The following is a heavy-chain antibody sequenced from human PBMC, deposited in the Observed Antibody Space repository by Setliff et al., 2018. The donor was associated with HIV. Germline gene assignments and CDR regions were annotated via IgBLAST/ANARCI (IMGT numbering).Heavy chain of an antibody. V-gene: IGHV4-34*01. CDR2: INHSGST. CDR3: ARLRWAATAGTWDYYYGMDV. Sequence: PSETLSLTCAVYGASFSGCYWSWVRQPPGKGLEWIGEINHSGSTNYNPSLKSRVTISVDTSKNQFSLKVRSVTAADTAVYYCARLRWAATAGTWDYYYGMDVWGQGTTVTVSS. J-gene: IGHJ6*02. CDR1: GASFSGCY. D-gene: IGHD6-13*01.